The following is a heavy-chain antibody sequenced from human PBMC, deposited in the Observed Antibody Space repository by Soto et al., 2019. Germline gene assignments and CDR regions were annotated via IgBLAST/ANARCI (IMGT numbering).Heavy chain of an antibody. V-gene: IGHV1-69*01. J-gene: IGHJ5*02. CDR3: AREGPLDITCFDP. CDR2: GLA. CDR1: GGTFSIYT. D-gene: IGHD3-9*01. Sequence: QVQLVQSGAEVKKPGSSVKVSCKASGGTFSIYTISWVRQAPGQGLEWMGGLANTAQKFQGRLTVTADETTSTVYLEMSSLTSDDEAVNYCAREGPLDITCFDPWGQGTLVSVSS.